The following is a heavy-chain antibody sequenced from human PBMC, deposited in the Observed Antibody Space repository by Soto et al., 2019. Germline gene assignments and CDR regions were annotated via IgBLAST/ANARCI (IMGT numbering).Heavy chain of an antibody. CDR3: ARRSSSWYFDY. J-gene: IGHJ4*02. CDR2: ISGSDGST. CDR1: GFTFSSYA. V-gene: IGHV3-23*01. D-gene: IGHD6-13*01. Sequence: EVQLLESGGGLVQPGGSLRLSCAASGFTFSSYAMNWVRLAPGKGLEWVSVISGSDGSTYYADSVKGRFTISRDNSKNTLNLQMNSLRAEDTAVYYCARRSSSWYFDYWGQGTLVTVSS.